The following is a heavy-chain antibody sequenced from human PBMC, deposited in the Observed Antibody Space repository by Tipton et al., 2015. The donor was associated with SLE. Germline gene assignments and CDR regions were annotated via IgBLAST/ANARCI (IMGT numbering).Heavy chain of an antibody. CDR2: FYYSGST. CDR1: GGSISSSSYY. D-gene: IGHD6-13*01. J-gene: IGHJ6*03. CDR3: ASPSIAAAGKGDYYYYYYYMDV. V-gene: IGHV4-39*01. Sequence: TLSLTCTVSGGSISSSSYYWGWIRQPPGKGLEWIGSFYYSGSTYYNPSLKSRVTISVDTSKNQFSLKLSSVTAADTAVYYCASPSIAAAGKGDYYYYYYYMDVWGKGTTVTVSS.